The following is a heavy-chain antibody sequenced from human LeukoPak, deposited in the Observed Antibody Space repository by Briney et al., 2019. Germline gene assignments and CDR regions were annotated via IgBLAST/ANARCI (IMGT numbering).Heavy chain of an antibody. CDR1: GYTLTELS. V-gene: IGHV1-24*01. J-gene: IGHJ3*02. CDR2: FDPEDGET. CDR3: ATDPHRRLLWPDAFDI. Sequence: ASVKVSCKVSGYTLTELSMHWVRQAPGKGLEWMGGFDPEDGETIYAQKFQGRVTMTEDTSTDTAYMELSSLRSEDTAVYYCATDPHRRLLWPDAFDIWGQGTMVTVSS. D-gene: IGHD3-10*01.